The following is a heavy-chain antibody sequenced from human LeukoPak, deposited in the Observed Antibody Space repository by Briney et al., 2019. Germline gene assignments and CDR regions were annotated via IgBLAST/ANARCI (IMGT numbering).Heavy chain of an antibody. CDR3: ARALYYYGSGSYGV. CDR1: GGSFSGYY. CDR2: INHSGST. V-gene: IGHV4-34*01. Sequence: NPSETLSLTCAVYGGSFSGYYWSWIRQPPGKGLEWIGEINHSGSTNYNPSLKSRVTISVDTSKNQFSLKLSSVTAADTAVYYCARALYYYGSGSYGVWGQGTTVTVSS. J-gene: IGHJ6*02. D-gene: IGHD3-10*01.